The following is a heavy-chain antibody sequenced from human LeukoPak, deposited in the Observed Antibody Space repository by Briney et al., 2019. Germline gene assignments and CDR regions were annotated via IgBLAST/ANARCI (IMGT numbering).Heavy chain of an antibody. CDR2: ISYDGSYK. CDR1: GFTFSSYG. J-gene: IGHJ6*02. Sequence: GGSLRLSCAASGFTFSSYGMHWVRQAPGKGLEWVAVISYDGSYKYYADSVTGRFTLSRDNSKDTLYLQMNSLRVEDTAVYYCAKDLHAMVLYYYGMDVWGQGTTVTVSS. CDR3: AKDLHAMVLYYYGMDV. D-gene: IGHD2-2*01. V-gene: IGHV3-30*18.